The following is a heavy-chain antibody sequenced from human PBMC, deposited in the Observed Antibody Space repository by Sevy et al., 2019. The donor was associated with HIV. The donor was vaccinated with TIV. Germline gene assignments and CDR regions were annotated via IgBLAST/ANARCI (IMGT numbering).Heavy chain of an antibody. J-gene: IGHJ4*02. Sequence: GGSLRLSCAASGFTFSNYDMHWVRQAPGKGLEWVAVISHDGNYKNYADSVKVRFTISRDDFNNTLYLQMSSLRPEDTAVYFCARLFSGGGDCYYLDYWGQGALVTVSS. CDR2: ISHDGNYK. CDR3: ARLFSGGGDCYYLDY. V-gene: IGHV3-30-3*01. CDR1: GFTFSNYD. D-gene: IGHD2-21*02.